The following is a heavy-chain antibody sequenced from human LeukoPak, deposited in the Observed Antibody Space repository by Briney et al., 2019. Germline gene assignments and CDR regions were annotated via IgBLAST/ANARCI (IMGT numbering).Heavy chain of an antibody. CDR1: GFTFDDYA. CDR3: AKWKINTYYYDSSGYGFFDY. J-gene: IGHJ4*02. V-gene: IGHV3-9*01. Sequence: QTGGSLRLSCAASGFTFDDYAMHWVRQAPGKGLEWVSGISWNSGSIGYADSVKGRFTISRDNAKNSLYLQMNSLRAEDTALYYCAKWKINTYYYDSSGYGFFDYWGQGTLVTVSS. D-gene: IGHD3-22*01. CDR2: ISWNSGSI.